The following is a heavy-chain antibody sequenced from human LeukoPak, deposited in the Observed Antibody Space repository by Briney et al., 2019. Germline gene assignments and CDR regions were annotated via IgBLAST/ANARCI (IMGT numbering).Heavy chain of an antibody. J-gene: IGHJ6*03. V-gene: IGHV4-4*07. CDR3: ARGGYDFWSGYYYYMDV. CDR1: GGSISSYS. D-gene: IGHD3-3*01. CDR2: IYTSGST. Sequence: SETLSLTCTVSGGSISSYSWSWIRQPAGKGLEWIGRIYTSGSTNYNPSLKSRVTMSVDTSKNQFSLKLSSVTAADTAVYYCARGGYDFWSGYYYYMDVWGKGTTVTVSS.